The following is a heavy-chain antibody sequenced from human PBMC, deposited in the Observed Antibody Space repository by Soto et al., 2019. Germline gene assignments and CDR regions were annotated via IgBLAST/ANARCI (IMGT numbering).Heavy chain of an antibody. V-gene: IGHV3-30*18. Sequence: PGGSLRLSCAASGFTFSSYGMHWVRQAPGKGLEWVAVISYDGGNKYYADCVKGRFSISRDNSKNTLYLQMNSLRAEDTAVFYCAKAIGDCSSSSCRDYYYYYGKDVWGQGTRGAVSS. J-gene: IGHJ6*02. D-gene: IGHD2-2*03. CDR2: ISYDGGNK. CDR1: GFTFSSYG. CDR3: AKAIGDCSSSSCRDYYYYYGKDV.